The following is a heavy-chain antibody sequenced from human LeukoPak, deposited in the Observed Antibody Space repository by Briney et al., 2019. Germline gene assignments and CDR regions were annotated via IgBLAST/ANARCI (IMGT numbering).Heavy chain of an antibody. J-gene: IGHJ3*02. Sequence: PSETLSLTCTVSGGSISSSSYYWGWIRQPPGKGLKWIGSIYYSGSTYYNPSLKSRVTISVDTSKNQFSLKLSSVTAADTAVYYCAREALGSTMIVVVVAFDIWGQGTMVTVSS. D-gene: IGHD3-22*01. CDR3: AREALGSTMIVVVVAFDI. CDR1: GGSISSSSYY. CDR2: IYYSGST. V-gene: IGHV4-39*07.